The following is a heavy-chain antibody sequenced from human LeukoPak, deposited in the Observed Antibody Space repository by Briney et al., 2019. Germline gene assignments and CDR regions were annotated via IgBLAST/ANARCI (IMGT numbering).Heavy chain of an antibody. CDR2: SNHSGIT. V-gene: IGHV4-34*01. J-gene: IGHJ4*02. D-gene: IGHD1-1*01. CDR1: GGSFSGYY. Sequence: PSETLSLTCSVYGGSFSGYYWTWIRQSPGKGLEWIGESNHSGITNYNPSLKSRATISVDTSKSQFSLKVRSVTAADTAVYFCARRVTTIGRNDIDSWGQGTLVTVSS. CDR3: ARRVTTIGRNDIDS.